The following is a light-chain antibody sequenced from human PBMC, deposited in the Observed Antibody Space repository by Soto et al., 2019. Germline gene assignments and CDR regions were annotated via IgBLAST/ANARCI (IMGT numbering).Light chain of an antibody. Sequence: QSVLTQPASVSGSPGHSIAISCTGTSIDLAIYNYVSWYQQQPGKAPKLMIYQVTNRPSGVSNRFSGSRSGNTASLTISGLQAEDEADYYCSSYTDSSNYVFGTGTKVTVL. CDR2: QVT. CDR3: SSYTDSSNYV. J-gene: IGLJ1*01. CDR1: SIDLAIYNY. V-gene: IGLV2-14*01.